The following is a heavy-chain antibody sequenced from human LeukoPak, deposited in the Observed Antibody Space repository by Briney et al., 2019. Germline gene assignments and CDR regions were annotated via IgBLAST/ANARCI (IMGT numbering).Heavy chain of an antibody. CDR1: GYTFTGYY. J-gene: IGHJ3*02. CDR3: AGGAVVPAKQPGGPGGDAFDI. CDR2: INPNSGGT. Sequence: ASVKVSCKASGYTFTGYYMHWVRQAPGQGLEWMGWINPNSGGTNYAQKFQGWVTMTRDTSISTAYMELSRLRSDDTAVYYCAGGAVVPAKQPGGPGGDAFDIWGQGTMVTVSS. V-gene: IGHV1-2*04. D-gene: IGHD2-2*01.